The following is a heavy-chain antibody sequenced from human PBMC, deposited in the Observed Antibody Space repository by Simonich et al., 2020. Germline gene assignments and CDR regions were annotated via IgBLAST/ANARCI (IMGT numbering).Heavy chain of an antibody. CDR3: TTDLRVRGYSYGYDY. J-gene: IGHJ4*02. V-gene: IGHV3-15*01. CDR2: IKSKTDGGKT. CDR1: GFTFINAW. Sequence: EVQLVESGGGLVKPGGSFRFSCAASGFTFINAWMSGVRQAPGEGREWVGRIKSKTDGGKTDYAAPVKGRFTISRDDSKNTLYLQMNSRKTEDTAVYYCTTDLRVRGYSYGYDYWGQGTLVTVSS. D-gene: IGHD5-18*01.